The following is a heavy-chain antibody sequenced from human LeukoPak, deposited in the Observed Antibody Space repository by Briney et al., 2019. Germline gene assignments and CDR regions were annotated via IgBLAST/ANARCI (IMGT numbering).Heavy chain of an antibody. Sequence: PGRSLRLSCAASGFTFSSYGMHWVSQAPGKGLEWVAVISYDGSNKYYADSVKGRFTISRDNSKNTLYLQMNSLRAEDTAVYYCAKGYAYDSSGYYYGSDYWGQGTLVTVSS. CDR1: GFTFSSYG. CDR2: ISYDGSNK. CDR3: AKGYAYDSSGYYYGSDY. J-gene: IGHJ4*02. D-gene: IGHD3-22*01. V-gene: IGHV3-30*18.